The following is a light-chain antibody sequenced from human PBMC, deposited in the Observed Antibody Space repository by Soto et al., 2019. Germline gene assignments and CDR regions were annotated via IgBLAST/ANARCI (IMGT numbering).Light chain of an antibody. CDR2: WAS. CDR1: QSVLYSSNNKNY. J-gene: IGKJ1*01. Sequence: DIVMTQSPDSLAVSLGERATINCKSSQSVLYSSNNKNYLTWYQQKPGQPPKLLIYWASTRESGVPDRFSGRGSGTDFTLTISSLQAEYVAVYYCQQYYSTPRTFGQGTKVEIK. CDR3: QQYYSTPRT. V-gene: IGKV4-1*01.